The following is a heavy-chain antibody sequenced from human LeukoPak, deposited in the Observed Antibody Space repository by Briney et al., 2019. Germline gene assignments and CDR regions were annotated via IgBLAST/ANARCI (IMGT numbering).Heavy chain of an antibody. CDR1: GFTFSSHG. V-gene: IGHV3-23*01. CDR3: AKSATTVTSNFDY. CDR2: ISGSGGGT. J-gene: IGHJ4*02. D-gene: IGHD4-17*01. Sequence: GGSLRLSCAASGFTFSSHGMSWVCQAPGKGLECVSGISGSGGGTFYADSVRGRFTISRDNSKNTVYLQMNSLRAEDTAVYYCAKSATTVTSNFDYWGQGTLVTVSS.